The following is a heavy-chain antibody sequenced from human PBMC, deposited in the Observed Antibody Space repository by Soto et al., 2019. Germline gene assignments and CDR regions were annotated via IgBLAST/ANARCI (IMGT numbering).Heavy chain of an antibody. J-gene: IGHJ4*02. V-gene: IGHV1-18*04. Sequence: ASVKVSCKASGYTFTSYGVSWVRQAPGQGLEWVGWISGYNGNTNYAQKLQGRVTMTTDTSTATAYMELRGLRSDDTAIYYCARGYFDYWGQGTLVTVSS. CDR2: ISGYNGNT. CDR3: ARGYFDY. CDR1: GYTFTSYG.